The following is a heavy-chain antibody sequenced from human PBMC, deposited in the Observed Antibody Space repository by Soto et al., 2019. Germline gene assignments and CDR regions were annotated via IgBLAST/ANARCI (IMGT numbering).Heavy chain of an antibody. CDR1: GGTFSSYA. J-gene: IGHJ6*02. Sequence: SVKVSCKASGGTFSSYAISWLRQAPGQGLEWMGGIIPIFGTANYAQKFQGRVTITADKSTSTAYMELSSLRSEDTAVYYCAVAARPNYYYYGMDVWGQGTTVTVSS. V-gene: IGHV1-69*06. CDR2: IIPIFGTA. CDR3: AVAARPNYYYYGMDV. D-gene: IGHD6-6*01.